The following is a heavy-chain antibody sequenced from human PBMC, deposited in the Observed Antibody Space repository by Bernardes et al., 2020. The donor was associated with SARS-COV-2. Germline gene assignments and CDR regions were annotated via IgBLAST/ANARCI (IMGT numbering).Heavy chain of an antibody. CDR1: GFRFSNYW. CDR2: TKQDGSEK. CDR3: AREGYYGSGSRYYYDGMDV. Sequence: GGSLRLSCAASGFRFSNYWMSWLRQAPGKGLEWVANTKQDGSEKNYVGSVKGRFTISRDNAKNSLNLQMNSLRAEDTAVYYCAREGYYGSGSRYYYDGMDVWSQGTTVNVSS. D-gene: IGHD3-10*01. V-gene: IGHV3-7*03. J-gene: IGHJ6*02.